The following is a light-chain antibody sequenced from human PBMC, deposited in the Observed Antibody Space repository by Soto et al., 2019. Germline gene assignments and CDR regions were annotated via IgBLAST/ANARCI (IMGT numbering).Light chain of an antibody. CDR1: QSISTW. CDR3: QQTDSFPIT. Sequence: DIQMTQSPSTLSASVGDRVTITCRASQSISTWLSWYQQKPGKAPKVLIYKASNLQSGVSSRFSGSGSGTEFTLTISSLQPEDFGTYYCQQTDSFPITFGQGTRLEIK. CDR2: KAS. V-gene: IGKV1-5*03. J-gene: IGKJ5*01.